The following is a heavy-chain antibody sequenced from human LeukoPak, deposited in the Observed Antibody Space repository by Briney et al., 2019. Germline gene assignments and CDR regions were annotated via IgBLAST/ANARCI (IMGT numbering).Heavy chain of an antibody. CDR2: IYYSGST. V-gene: IGHV4-59*01. D-gene: IGHD3-9*01. CDR3: ARGGSTLHSAGGHDIEFYYYYYMDV. Sequence: SETLSLTCTVSGVSLSSYYWSWIRQPPGKGLEWIGYIYYSGSTNYNPSLKSRVTISVGTSKNQFSLKLSSVTAADTAVYYCARGGSTLHSAGGHDIEFYYYYYMDVWGKGTTVTISS. CDR1: GVSLSSYY. J-gene: IGHJ6*03.